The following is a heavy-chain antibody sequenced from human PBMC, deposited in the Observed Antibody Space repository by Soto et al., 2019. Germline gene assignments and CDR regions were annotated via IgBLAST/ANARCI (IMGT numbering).Heavy chain of an antibody. V-gene: IGHV3-30*18. D-gene: IGHD3-22*01. CDR1: GFTFSSYG. CDR2: ISYDGSNK. J-gene: IGHJ4*02. Sequence: GGSLRLSCAASGFTFSSYGMHWVRQAPGKGLEWVAVISYDGSNKYYADSVKGRFTISRDNSKNTLYLQMNSLRAEDTAVYYCAKLGDSSGYSKIDLDDYWGQGTLVTVSS. CDR3: AKLGDSSGYSKIDLDDY.